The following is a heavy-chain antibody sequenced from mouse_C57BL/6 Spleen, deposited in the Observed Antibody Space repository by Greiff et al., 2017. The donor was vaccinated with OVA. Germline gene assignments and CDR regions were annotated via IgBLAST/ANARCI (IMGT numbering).Heavy chain of an antibody. D-gene: IGHD1-1*01. CDR1: GYTFTSYW. CDR3: ARAGSRRYYYAMDY. J-gene: IGHJ4*01. Sequence: QVQLQQPGAELVRPGSSVKLSCKASGYTFTSYWMDWVKQRPGQGLEWIGNIYPYDSETHYNQKFKDKATLTVDKSSSTAYMQLSSLTSEDYAVDYCARAGSRRYYYAMDYWGQGTSVTVSS. CDR2: IYPYDSET. V-gene: IGHV1-61*01.